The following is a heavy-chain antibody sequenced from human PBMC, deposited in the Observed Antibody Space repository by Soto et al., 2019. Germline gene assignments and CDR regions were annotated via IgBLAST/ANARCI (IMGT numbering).Heavy chain of an antibody. CDR3: ARGELWWDF. Sequence: QVQLQESGPGLVKPSQTLSLTCTVSGGSISSGTYYWSWIRQHPGKGLEWIGFIYYNGNAFYNPSLTSRVAISLDTSKNQFSLKLSSLTAADTAVYFCARGELWWDFWGQGTLVTVSS. D-gene: IGHD3-10*01. V-gene: IGHV4-31*03. CDR2: IYYNGNA. CDR1: GGSISSGTYY. J-gene: IGHJ4*02.